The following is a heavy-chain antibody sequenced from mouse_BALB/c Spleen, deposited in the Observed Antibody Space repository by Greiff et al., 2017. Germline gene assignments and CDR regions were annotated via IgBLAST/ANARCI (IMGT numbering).Heavy chain of an antibody. V-gene: IGHV3-2*02. D-gene: IGHD1-1*01. CDR1: GYSITSDYA. CDR3: ARGDYGSSYRFAY. CDR2: ISYSGST. J-gene: IGHJ3*01. Sequence: EVKLVESGPGLVKPSQSLSLTCTVTGYSITSDYAWNWIRQFPGNKLEWMGYISYSGSTSYNPSLKSRISITRDTSKNQFFLQLNSVTTEDTATYYCARGDYGSSYRFAYWGQGTLVTVSA.